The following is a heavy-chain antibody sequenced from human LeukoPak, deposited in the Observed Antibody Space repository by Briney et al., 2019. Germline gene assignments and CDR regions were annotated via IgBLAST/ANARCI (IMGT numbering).Heavy chain of an antibody. CDR2: ISVSGGST. D-gene: IGHD3-10*01. CDR3: ANERLLWFGELRSGLDY. Sequence: GGSLRLSCAASGFTFSSYAMSWVRQAPGKGLEWVSAISVSGGSTYYADSVKGRFTISRDNSKNTLYLQMNSLRAEDTAVYYCANERLLWFGELRSGLDYWGQGTLVTVSS. V-gene: IGHV3-23*01. CDR1: GFTFSSYA. J-gene: IGHJ4*02.